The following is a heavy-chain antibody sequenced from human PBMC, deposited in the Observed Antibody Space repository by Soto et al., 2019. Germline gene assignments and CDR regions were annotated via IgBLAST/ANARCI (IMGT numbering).Heavy chain of an antibody. CDR3: AIDIGYSSFDY. CDR2: INHDGSEQ. V-gene: IGHV3-7*01. Sequence: EVQLVESGGDLVQPGGSLRLSCAVSGFSFRNYWMSWVRQAPGKGLEWVANINHDGSEQNFLDSVKGRFTISRDNGKNSLFLQMNSLRAEDTAVYYCAIDIGYSSFDYWGQGTLVTVSS. CDR1: GFSFRNYW. J-gene: IGHJ4*02. D-gene: IGHD2-15*01.